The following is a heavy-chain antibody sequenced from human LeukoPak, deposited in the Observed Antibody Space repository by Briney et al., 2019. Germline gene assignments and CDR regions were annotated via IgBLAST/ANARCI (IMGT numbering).Heavy chain of an antibody. CDR1: RFTFSSYT. CDR2: ISSSSSTI. J-gene: IGHJ5*02. CDR3: AKDISDILTGYYTEGWFDP. Sequence: PGGSLRLSCAASRFTFSSYTMNWVRQAPGKGLEWVSYISSSSSTIYYADSVKGRFTISRDNAKNSLYLQMNSLRAEDTALYYCAKDISDILTGYYTEGWFDPWGQGTLVTVSS. V-gene: IGHV3-48*04. D-gene: IGHD3-9*01.